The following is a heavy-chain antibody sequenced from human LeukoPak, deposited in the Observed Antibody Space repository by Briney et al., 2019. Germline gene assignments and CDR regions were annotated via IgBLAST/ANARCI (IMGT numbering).Heavy chain of an antibody. D-gene: IGHD3-16*01. V-gene: IGHV1-69*05. CDR3: ARTLSGGVVGSLGPIVAYRY. CDR1: GGTFSSYA. Sequence: SVKVSCKACGGTFSSYAISWVRQAPGQGLEWMGGIIPIFGTANYAQKFQGRVTITTDESTSTAYMELSSLRSEDTAVYYCARTLSGGVVGSLGPIVAYRYWGQGTLVTVSS. J-gene: IGHJ4*02. CDR2: IIPIFGTA.